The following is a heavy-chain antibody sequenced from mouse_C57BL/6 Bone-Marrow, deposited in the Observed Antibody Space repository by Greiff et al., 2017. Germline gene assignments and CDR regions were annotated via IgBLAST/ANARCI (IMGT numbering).Heavy chain of an antibody. CDR3: ARRDCYGSSLFDY. D-gene: IGHD1-1*01. J-gene: IGHJ2*01. CDR1: GFNIKSTY. Sequence: EVQLQQSVAELVRPGASVKLSCTASGFNIKSTYMHWVQQRPEQGLEWIGRIDPANGNTKYAPKFQGKATITADTSSNTAYLQLSSLTSEDTAIYYCARRDCYGSSLFDYWGQGTTLTVSS. V-gene: IGHV14-3*01. CDR2: IDPANGNT.